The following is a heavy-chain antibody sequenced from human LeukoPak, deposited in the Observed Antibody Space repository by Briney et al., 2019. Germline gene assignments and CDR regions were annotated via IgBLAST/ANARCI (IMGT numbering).Heavy chain of an antibody. CDR3: ARQGYCSGGSCYSYYYYGMDV. J-gene: IGHJ6*02. D-gene: IGHD2-15*01. CDR2: IYPGDSDT. CDR1: GYSFTSYW. Sequence: PGESLKISCKGSGYSFTSYWIGWVRQMPGKGLEWMGIIYPGDSDTRYSPSFQGQVTISADKSISTAYLQWSSLKASDTAMYYCARQGYCSGGSCYSYYYYGMDVWGQGTTVTVSS. V-gene: IGHV5-51*01.